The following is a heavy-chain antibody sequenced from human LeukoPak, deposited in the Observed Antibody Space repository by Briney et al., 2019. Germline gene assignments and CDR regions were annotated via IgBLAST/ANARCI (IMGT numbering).Heavy chain of an antibody. CDR2: ISGSGGST. Sequence: PGGSLRLSCAASGFTFSSHAMSWVRQAPGKGLEWVSAISGSGGSTYYADSVKGRFTISRDNSKNTLYLQMNSLRAEDTAVYYCAKGGSYGSGSFFDYWGQGTLVTVSS. CDR1: GFTFSSHA. J-gene: IGHJ4*02. V-gene: IGHV3-23*01. CDR3: AKGGSYGSGSFFDY. D-gene: IGHD3-10*01.